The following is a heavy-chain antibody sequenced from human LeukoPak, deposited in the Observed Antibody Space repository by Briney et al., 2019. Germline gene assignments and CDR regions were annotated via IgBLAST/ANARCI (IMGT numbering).Heavy chain of an antibody. D-gene: IGHD3-3*01. CDR1: GFTFSSYG. CDR3: ARGIPYYDFWSGYSTGNGMDV. J-gene: IGHJ6*02. V-gene: IGHV3-33*01. Sequence: TGGSLRLSCAASGFTFSSYGMHWVRQAPGKGLEWVAVIWYDGSNKYYADSVKGRFTISRDNSKNTLYLQMNSLRAEDTAVYYCARGIPYYDFWSGYSTGNGMDVWGQGTTVTVSS. CDR2: IWYDGSNK.